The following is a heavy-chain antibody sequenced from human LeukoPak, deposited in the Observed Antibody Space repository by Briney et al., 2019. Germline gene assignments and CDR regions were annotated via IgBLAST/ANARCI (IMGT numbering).Heavy chain of an antibody. CDR3: ARQGQQQLYYYYYMDV. D-gene: IGHD6-13*01. CDR1: GFTFSSYE. V-gene: IGHV3-48*03. J-gene: IGHJ6*03. Sequence: GGALRLSCAASGFTFSSYEMNCVREALGKGLGWVSYICSSGSNIYYADSVKGRFTISRDNAKNSLYLQMNSLRAEDTAVYYCARQGQQQLYYYYYMDVWGKGTTVTISS. CDR2: ICSSGSNI.